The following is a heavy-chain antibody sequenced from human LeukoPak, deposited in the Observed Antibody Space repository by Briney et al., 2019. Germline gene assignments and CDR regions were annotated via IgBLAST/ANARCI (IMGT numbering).Heavy chain of an antibody. J-gene: IGHJ4*02. Sequence: PGGSLRLSCAASRFTFSSHSMNWVRQAPGKGLEWVSSISSSSSYIYYADSVKGRFTISRDNARNSLYLQMNSLRAEDTAVYYCARDIYYYDSSGYYWGQGTLVTVSS. CDR1: RFTFSSHS. CDR2: ISSSSSYI. D-gene: IGHD3-22*01. CDR3: ARDIYYYDSSGYY. V-gene: IGHV3-21*04.